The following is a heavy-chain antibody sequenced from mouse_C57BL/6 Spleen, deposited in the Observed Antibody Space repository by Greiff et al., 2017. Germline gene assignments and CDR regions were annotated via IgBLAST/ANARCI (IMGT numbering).Heavy chain of an antibody. CDR1: GYAFSSSW. CDR3: ANDYYGTPAYAMDY. D-gene: IGHD2-1*01. Sequence: VQLQQSGPELVKPGASVKISCKASGYAFSSSWMNWVKQRPGKGLEWIGRIYPGDGDTNYNGKFKGKATLTADKSSSTAYMQLSSLTSEDSAVYFCANDYYGTPAYAMDYWGQGTSVTVSS. J-gene: IGHJ4*01. V-gene: IGHV1-82*01. CDR2: IYPGDGDT.